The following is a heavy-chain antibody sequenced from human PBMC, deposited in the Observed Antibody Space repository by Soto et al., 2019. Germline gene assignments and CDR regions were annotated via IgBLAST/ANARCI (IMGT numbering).Heavy chain of an antibody. CDR2: IWYDGSNK. CDR3: ARGPSYLLPDWFDP. V-gene: IGHV3-33*01. CDR1: GFTFSSYG. J-gene: IGHJ5*02. D-gene: IGHD1-26*01. Sequence: QVQLVESGGGVVQPGRSLRLSCAASGFTFSSYGTHWVRQAPGKGLEWVAVIWYDGSNKYYADSVKGRFTISRDNSKNTLYLQMNSLRAEDTAVYYCARGPSYLLPDWFDPWGQGTLVTVSS.